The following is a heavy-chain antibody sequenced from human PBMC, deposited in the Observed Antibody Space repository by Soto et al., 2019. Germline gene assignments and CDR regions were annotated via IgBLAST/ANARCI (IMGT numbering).Heavy chain of an antibody. V-gene: IGHV3-23*01. J-gene: IGHJ5*02. CDR1: GFTFSSYA. CDR3: AKVVSEDDSSGYYLRWFDP. Sequence: GSLSLSCAASGFTFSSYAMSWVRQAPGKGLEWVSAISGSGGSTYYADSVKGRFTISRDNSKNTLYLQMNSLRAEDTAVYYCAKVVSEDDSSGYYLRWFDPWGHGTLVTVSS. D-gene: IGHD3-22*01. CDR2: ISGSGGST.